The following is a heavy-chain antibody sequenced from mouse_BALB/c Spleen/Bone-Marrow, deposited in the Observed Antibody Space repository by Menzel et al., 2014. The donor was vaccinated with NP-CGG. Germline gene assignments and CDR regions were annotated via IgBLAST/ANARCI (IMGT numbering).Heavy chain of an antibody. J-gene: IGHJ2*01. CDR3: ANYYYGYYFAY. CDR2: IDPANGNT. CDR1: GFNIKDTY. Sequence: VQLKESGAELVKPGASVKLSCTASGFNIKDTYMHWVKQRPEQGLEWIGRIDPANGNTKYDPKFQDKATMTADTSSNTAYLQLSSLTSEDTAVYSCANYYYGYYFAYWGQGTTLTVSS. V-gene: IGHV14-3*02. D-gene: IGHD1-1*01.